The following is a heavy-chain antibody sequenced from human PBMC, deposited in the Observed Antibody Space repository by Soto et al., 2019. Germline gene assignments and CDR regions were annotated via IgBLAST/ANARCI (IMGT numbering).Heavy chain of an antibody. Sequence: SETLSLTCTVSGGSISSSGSYWGWVRQPPGKGLEWIVSFYYTGGTYSTYYNPSLKSRVTISVDTPKRQFSLNLRSVTAADTAVYYCTRVGGYYGDYPNFDYWGPGTLVTVSS. D-gene: IGHD4-17*01. V-gene: IGHV4-39*01. J-gene: IGHJ4*02. CDR1: GGSISSSGSY. CDR3: TRVGGYYGDYPNFDY. CDR2: FYYTGGTYST.